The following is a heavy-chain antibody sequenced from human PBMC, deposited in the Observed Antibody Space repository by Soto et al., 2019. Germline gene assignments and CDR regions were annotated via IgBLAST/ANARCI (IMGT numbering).Heavy chain of an antibody. CDR2: IYWDDDK. Sequence: QITLRESGPTRVKPTQTLTLTCTFSGFSLSARPVAVGWIRQPPGKALERLALIYWDDDKRYSPSLMSRLTIHKDTSKNQVVLTMTNMDPLDTAIYYCVHRAGIDGNWNGGYFDYWGQGALVTVSS. V-gene: IGHV2-5*02. CDR3: VHRAGIDGNWNGGYFDY. D-gene: IGHD1-1*01. J-gene: IGHJ4*02. CDR1: GFSLSARPVA.